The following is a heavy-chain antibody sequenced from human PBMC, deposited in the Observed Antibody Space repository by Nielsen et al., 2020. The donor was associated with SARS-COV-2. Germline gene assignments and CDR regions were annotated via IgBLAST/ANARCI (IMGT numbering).Heavy chain of an antibody. V-gene: IGHV3-13*01. CDR1: GFTFSNYD. J-gene: IGHJ6*03. Sequence: GESLKISCVAAGFTFSNYDMHWVRQAPGKGLEFVSAIGIADDTHYAGSVKGQFIISRENARNSLYLQMNSLTAGDTAVYFCARGGIQMAGIDYYMDVWGKGTTVTVSS. CDR3: ARGGIQMAGIDYYMDV. CDR2: IGIADDT. D-gene: IGHD6-19*01.